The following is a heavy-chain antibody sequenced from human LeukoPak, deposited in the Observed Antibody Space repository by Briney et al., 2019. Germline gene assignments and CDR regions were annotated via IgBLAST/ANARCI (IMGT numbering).Heavy chain of an antibody. J-gene: IGHJ4*02. CDR2: IYYSGST. V-gene: IGHV4-59*08. CDR3: ARGAGAGYNLQPFDY. CDR1: GGSFSSYY. Sequence: PSETLSLTCAVYGGSFSSYYWSWIRQPPGKGLEWIGYIYYSGSTKYNPSLKSRVSISVDTSKNQFSLKLSSVTAADTAVYYCARGAGAGYNLQPFDYWGQGTLVTVSS. D-gene: IGHD5-24*01.